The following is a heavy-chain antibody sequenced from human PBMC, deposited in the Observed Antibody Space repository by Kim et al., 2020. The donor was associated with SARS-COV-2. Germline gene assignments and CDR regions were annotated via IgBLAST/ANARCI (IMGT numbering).Heavy chain of an antibody. Sequence: GGSLRLSCAASGFTFSSYAMSWVRQASGKGLEWVSVIYSGGSSTYYADSVKGRFTISRDNSKNTLYLQMNSLRAEDTAVYYCASSYYYGSGSPIGGWGQGTLVTISS. V-gene: IGHV3-23*03. CDR2: IYSGGSST. CDR3: ASSYYYGSGSPIGG. CDR1: GFTFSSYA. D-gene: IGHD3-10*01. J-gene: IGHJ4*02.